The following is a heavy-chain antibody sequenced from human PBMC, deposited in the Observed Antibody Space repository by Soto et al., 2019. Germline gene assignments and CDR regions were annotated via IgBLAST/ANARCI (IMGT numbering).Heavy chain of an antibody. V-gene: IGHV4-59*01. Sequence: SETLSLTCTVSGGSISSYYWTWIRQPPGKGLEWIGYIYYSGSTNYNPSLKSRVTISVDTSKNQFSLKLSSVTAADTGVYYCARDGDSGYDLDYWGQGTLVTVSS. CDR1: GGSISSYY. CDR2: IYYSGST. J-gene: IGHJ4*02. CDR3: ARDGDSGYDLDY. D-gene: IGHD5-12*01.